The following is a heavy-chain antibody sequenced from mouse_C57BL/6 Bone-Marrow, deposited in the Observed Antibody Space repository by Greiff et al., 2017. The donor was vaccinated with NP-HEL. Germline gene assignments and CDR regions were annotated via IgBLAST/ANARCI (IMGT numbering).Heavy chain of an antibody. Sequence: EVQLQQSGPELVKPGASVKISCKASGYSFTDYNMNWVKQSTGKSLEWIGVINPNYGTTSYNQKFKGKATLTVDKSSSTAYMQLSSLTSEDSAVYFFASGARAYVDYPAWFAYWGQGTLVTVSA. V-gene: IGHV1-39*01. D-gene: IGHD2-13*01. CDR2: INPNYGTT. J-gene: IGHJ3*01. CDR3: ASGARAYVDYPAWFAY. CDR1: GYSFTDYN.